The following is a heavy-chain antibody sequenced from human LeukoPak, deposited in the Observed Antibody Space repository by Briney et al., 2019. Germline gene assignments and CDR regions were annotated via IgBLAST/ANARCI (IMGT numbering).Heavy chain of an antibody. CDR1: GGSISSSSYY. CDR3: ARHDIMYYYDSSGYYSEY. V-gene: IGHV4-39*01. J-gene: IGHJ4*02. Sequence: SETLSLTCTVSGGSISSSSYYWGWIRQPPGKGLEWTGSIYYSGSTYYNPSLKSRVTISVDTSKNQFSLKLSSVTAADTAVYYCARHDIMYYYDSSGYYSEYWGQGTLVTVSS. D-gene: IGHD3-22*01. CDR2: IYYSGST.